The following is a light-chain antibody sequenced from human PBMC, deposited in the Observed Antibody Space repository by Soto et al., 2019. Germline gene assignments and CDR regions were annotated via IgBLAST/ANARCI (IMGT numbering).Light chain of an antibody. CDR1: SSDVGGYNY. J-gene: IGLJ2*01. CDR3: RSYTGSSTLVI. Sequence: QSALTQPAAVSWSPGQSITISCTGTSSDVGGYNYVSWYQQHPGKAPKLMIYDVSNRPSGVSNRFSGSKSGNTASLTISGLQAEDEADYYCRSYTGSSTLVIFGGGTQLTVL. V-gene: IGLV2-14*01. CDR2: DVS.